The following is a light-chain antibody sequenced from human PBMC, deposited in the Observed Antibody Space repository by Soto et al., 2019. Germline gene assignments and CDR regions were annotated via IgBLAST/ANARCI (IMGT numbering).Light chain of an antibody. J-gene: IGKJ1*01. CDR1: QSVRNSL. CDR2: DAS. V-gene: IGKV3-20*01. Sequence: TQSPCTLALSPGARATPSCSASQSVRNSLLAWYQQKPGKPPRLLIYDASTRATATPERFSGSGSGTDFTLTISRLEPEDFAVYYCHQYDTIVQTFGQGTKVDIK. CDR3: HQYDTIVQT.